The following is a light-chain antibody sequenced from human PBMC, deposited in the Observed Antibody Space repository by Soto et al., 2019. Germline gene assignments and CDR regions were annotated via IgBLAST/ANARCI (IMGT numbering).Light chain of an antibody. J-gene: IGKJ1*01. CDR3: QHYKMYSPWT. V-gene: IGKV1-5*01. Sequence: EIQMTQSPSSLSASVGDSVTITCRSSQSITTWLAWYQQRPGKAPKLLIYDVSSLQSGVPSRFSGSGSGTEFILTISSLQPEDFATYYCQHYKMYSPWTLGQGTKVDIK. CDR1: QSITTW. CDR2: DVS.